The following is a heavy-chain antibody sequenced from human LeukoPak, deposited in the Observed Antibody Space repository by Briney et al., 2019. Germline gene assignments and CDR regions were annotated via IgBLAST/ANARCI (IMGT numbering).Heavy chain of an antibody. CDR3: ARGSAALYYFDF. CDR1: GFTFSSYG. Sequence: GGSLRLSCAASGFTFSSYGMHWVRQAPGKGLEWVALIWYDGSDIYYADPVKGRFIISRDNSKNTLYLQMNTLRAEDTAVYYCARGSAALYYFDFWGQGTLVTVSS. J-gene: IGHJ4*02. D-gene: IGHD2-2*01. CDR2: IWYDGSDI. V-gene: IGHV3-33*01.